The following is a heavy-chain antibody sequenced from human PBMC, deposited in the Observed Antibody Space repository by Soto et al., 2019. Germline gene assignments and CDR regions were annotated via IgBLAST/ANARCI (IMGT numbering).Heavy chain of an antibody. CDR2: IKHDGSDQ. J-gene: IGHJ4*02. V-gene: IGHV3-7*01. D-gene: IGHD3-10*01. CDR3: ARYAGRFTLDI. Sequence: EVQLVESGGGLVQPGGSLRLSCAASGFSFSNFWMTWVRQVPGKGLEWVANIKHDGSDQNYVDSVKGRFTISRDNAKDSVFLQMSSLRAEDTAVYYCARYAGRFTLDIWGQGTLVTVSS. CDR1: GFSFSNFW.